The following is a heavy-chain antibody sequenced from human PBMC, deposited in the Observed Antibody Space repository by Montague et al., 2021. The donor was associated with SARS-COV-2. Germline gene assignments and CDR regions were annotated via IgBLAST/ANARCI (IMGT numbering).Heavy chain of an antibody. V-gene: IGHV4-39*07. CDR1: GGSISSSNYY. CDR2: MYYSGST. D-gene: IGHD3-10*01. CDR3: ARDDIVLQGVTKGMDV. Sequence: SETRSLTCTVSGGSISSSNYYWGWIRQPPGKGLEWIGNMYYSGSTYYNPSLKSRVTISIDMSKNQFSLKLSSVTAADTAVYYCARDDIVLQGVTKGMDVWGQGTTVTVSS. J-gene: IGHJ6*02.